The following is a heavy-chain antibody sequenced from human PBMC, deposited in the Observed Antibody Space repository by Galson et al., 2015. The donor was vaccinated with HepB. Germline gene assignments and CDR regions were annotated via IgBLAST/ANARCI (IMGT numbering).Heavy chain of an antibody. CDR2: ISWNSGSI. Sequence: SLRLSCAASGFTFDDYAMHWVRQAPGKGLEWVSGISWNSGSIGYADSVKGRFTISRDNAKNSLYLQMNSLRAEDTALYYCAKNAVAGHDLYYFDYWGQGTLVTVSS. CDR1: GFTFDDYA. V-gene: IGHV3-9*01. CDR3: AKNAVAGHDLYYFDY. J-gene: IGHJ4*02. D-gene: IGHD6-19*01.